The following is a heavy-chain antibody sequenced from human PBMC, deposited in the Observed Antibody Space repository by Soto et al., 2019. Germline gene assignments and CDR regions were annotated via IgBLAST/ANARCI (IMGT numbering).Heavy chain of an antibody. J-gene: IGHJ4*02. CDR1: GFTFSSYG. V-gene: IGHV3-21*01. Sequence: EVQLVESGGGLVKPGGSLRLSCAASGFTFSSYGMSWVRQAPGKGLEWVSSIISSSGYIHYADLVKGRFTISRDNAKNSLYLQMNSLRVEDTAVYYCARDTNFYGSGSGVDYWGQGTLVTVSS. D-gene: IGHD3-10*01. CDR3: ARDTNFYGSGSGVDY. CDR2: IISSSGYI.